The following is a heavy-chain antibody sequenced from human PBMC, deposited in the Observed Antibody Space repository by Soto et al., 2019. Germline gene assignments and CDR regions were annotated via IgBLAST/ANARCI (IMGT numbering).Heavy chain of an antibody. CDR2: IYHSGST. D-gene: IGHD2-15*01. Sequence: QLQLQESGSGLVKPSQTLSLTCAVSGGSISSGGYSWSWIRQPPGKGLEWIGYIYHSGSTYYNPSLKRRVTTSVDSSKHQSSLKLSSVTAADTAVYYCARGQVVAAQHWGQETLVTVSS. CDR3: ARGQVVAAQH. V-gene: IGHV4-30-2*01. J-gene: IGHJ4*02. CDR1: GGSISSGGYS.